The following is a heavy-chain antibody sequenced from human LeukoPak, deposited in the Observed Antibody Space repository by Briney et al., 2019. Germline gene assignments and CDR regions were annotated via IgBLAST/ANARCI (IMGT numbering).Heavy chain of an antibody. J-gene: IGHJ5*02. D-gene: IGHD6-19*01. V-gene: IGHV3-23*01. CDR2: FSGSGDST. CDR3: AKGSSDWHNWFDP. Sequence: GGSLRLSCAASGFTFSSYAMSWVRQAPGKGLEWVSVFSGSGDSTYYADSVKGRFTISRDNSKNMLYLQMNSLRAEDTAVYYCAKGSSDWHNWFDPWGQGTLVTVSS. CDR1: GFTFSSYA.